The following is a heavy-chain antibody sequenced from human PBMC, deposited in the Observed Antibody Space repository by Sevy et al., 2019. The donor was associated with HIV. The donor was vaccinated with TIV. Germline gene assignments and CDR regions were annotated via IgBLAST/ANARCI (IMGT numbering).Heavy chain of an antibody. CDR3: ARRNDFDI. J-gene: IGHJ3*02. Sequence: SETLSLTCTVSGGSINSDHWNWIRQPPGKGLEWIGYVYYTGGTNYNPSIKNGVTISGDRTKNQFSVKLTSVTAADTAVYYCARRNDFDIWGQGTMVTVSS. CDR2: VYYTGGT. V-gene: IGHV4-59*08. CDR1: GGSINSDH.